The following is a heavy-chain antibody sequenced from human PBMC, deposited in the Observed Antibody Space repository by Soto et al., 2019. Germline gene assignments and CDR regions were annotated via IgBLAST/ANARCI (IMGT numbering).Heavy chain of an antibody. J-gene: IGHJ5*02. CDR3: ARAGVAVAGILTGNWFDP. CDR1: GGSFSGYY. Sequence: SETLSLTCAVYGGSFSGYYWSWIRQPPGKGLEWIGEINHSGSTNYNPSLKSRVTISVDTSKNQFSLKLSSVTAADTAVYYCARAGVAVAGILTGNWFDPWGQGTLVTVSS. V-gene: IGHV4-34*01. D-gene: IGHD6-19*01. CDR2: INHSGST.